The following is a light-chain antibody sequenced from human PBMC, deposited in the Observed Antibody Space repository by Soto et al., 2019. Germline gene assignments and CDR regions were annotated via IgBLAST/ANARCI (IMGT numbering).Light chain of an antibody. J-gene: IGKJ2*01. CDR3: QPYNRHSSYT. Sequence: DIQMTQSPSTLAASVGDRVTITCRASQSISTWLAWYQQKPGKAPKLLIYTASSLESGVPARFSGSGSGTDFTLTISSLQPDDFATSYCQPYNRHSSYTFGQGTKLEIK. CDR1: QSISTW. CDR2: TAS. V-gene: IGKV1-5*03.